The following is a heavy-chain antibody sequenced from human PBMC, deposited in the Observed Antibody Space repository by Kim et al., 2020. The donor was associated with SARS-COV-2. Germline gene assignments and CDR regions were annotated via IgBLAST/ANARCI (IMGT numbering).Heavy chain of an antibody. J-gene: IGHJ6*02. Sequence: GGSLRLSCAASGFTFSSYGMHWVRQAPGKGLEWVAVIWYDGSNKYYADSVKGRFTISRDNSKNTLYLQMNSLRAEDTAVYYCASGGSYYYGSGSGYGMDVWGQGTTVTVSS. CDR1: GFTFSSYG. V-gene: IGHV3-33*01. CDR2: IWYDGSNK. CDR3: ASGGSYYYGSGSGYGMDV. D-gene: IGHD3-10*01.